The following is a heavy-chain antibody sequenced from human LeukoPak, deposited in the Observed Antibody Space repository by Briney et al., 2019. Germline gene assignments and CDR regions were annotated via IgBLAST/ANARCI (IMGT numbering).Heavy chain of an antibody. CDR3: ARYYYDSSLLDY. V-gene: IGHV3-11*01. Sequence: GGSLRLSCAASGFTFSDYYMSWIRQAPGKGLEWVSYISSSGSTIYYADSVKGRFTISRDNAKNSLYLQMNSLGAEDTAVYYCARYYYDSSLLDYWGQGTLVTVSS. J-gene: IGHJ4*02. D-gene: IGHD3-22*01. CDR1: GFTFSDYY. CDR2: ISSSGSTI.